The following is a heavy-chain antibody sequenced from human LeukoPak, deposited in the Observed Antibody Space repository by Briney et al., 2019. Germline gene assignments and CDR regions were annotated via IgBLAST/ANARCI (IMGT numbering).Heavy chain of an antibody. CDR3: ARGVLWSGYFYFDY. D-gene: IGHD3-3*01. J-gene: IGHJ4*02. CDR1: GFTFSGSA. Sequence: GGSLRLSCAASGFTFSGSAMHWVRQASGKGLEWVGRIRSKANSHTTAYAAPVKGRFTISRDDSKNTAYLQMNSLKTEDTAVYYCARGVLWSGYFYFDYWGQGTLVTVSS. V-gene: IGHV3-73*01. CDR2: IRSKANSHTT.